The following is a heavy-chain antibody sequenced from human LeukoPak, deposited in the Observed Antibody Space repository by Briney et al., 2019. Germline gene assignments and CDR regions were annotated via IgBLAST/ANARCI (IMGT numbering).Heavy chain of an antibody. CDR1: GGSISSYY. Sequence: PSETLPLTCNVSGGSISSYYWTWVRHPPGQTLQWIGNVYFNGDTDFNPSLTSRVTISVDTSNNQFSLKLSSVTAADTAVYYCARQFGLMRSYRHLDHWGPGILVTVSA. D-gene: IGHD3/OR15-3a*01. J-gene: IGHJ4*02. CDR2: VYFNGDT. CDR3: ARQFGLMRSYRHLDH. V-gene: IGHV4-59*08.